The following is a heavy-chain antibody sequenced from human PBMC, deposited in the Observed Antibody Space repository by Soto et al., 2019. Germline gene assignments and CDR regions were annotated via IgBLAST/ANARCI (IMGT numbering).Heavy chain of an antibody. CDR3: ARVGISSSDAFDI. D-gene: IGHD6-6*01. V-gene: IGHV4-31*03. J-gene: IGHJ3*02. Sequence: SETLSLTCTVSGGSISSGAYYWSWIRQHPGEALEWIGYIYYSGNTYYNPSLKSRVMISVDTSKNQFSLRLSSVTAADTAVYYCARVGISSSDAFDIWGHGTMVTVSS. CDR1: GGSISSGAYY. CDR2: IYYSGNT.